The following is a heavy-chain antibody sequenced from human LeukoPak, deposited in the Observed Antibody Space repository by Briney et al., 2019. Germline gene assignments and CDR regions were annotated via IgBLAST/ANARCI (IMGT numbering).Heavy chain of an antibody. CDR3: ARSYASSGYYYARGDAPYYFDY. CDR1: GGSFSGYY. CDR2: INHSGSI. J-gene: IGHJ4*02. Sequence: SETLSLTCAVYGGSFSGYYWSWIRQPPGKGLEWIGEINHSGSINYNPSLKSRVTISVDTSKNQFSLKLSSVTAADTAVYYCARSYASSGYYYARGDAPYYFDYWGQGTLVTVSS. D-gene: IGHD3-22*01. V-gene: IGHV4-34*01.